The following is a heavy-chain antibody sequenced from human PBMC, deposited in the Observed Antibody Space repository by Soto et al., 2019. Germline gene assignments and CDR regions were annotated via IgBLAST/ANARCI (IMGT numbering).Heavy chain of an antibody. D-gene: IGHD4-4*01. CDR2: IGTRGRTI. CDR1: GFTFSNYE. J-gene: IGHJ6*02. CDR3: ARDPAIYSGKFDYGLDV. V-gene: IGHV3-48*03. Sequence: GGSLRLSCAASGFTFSNYEMNWVRQAPGKGLEWVSYIGTRGRTIYYADSVKGRFTISRDNAKNSLYLQMNSLRAEDTAVYYCARDPAIYSGKFDYGLDVWGQGTTVTVLL.